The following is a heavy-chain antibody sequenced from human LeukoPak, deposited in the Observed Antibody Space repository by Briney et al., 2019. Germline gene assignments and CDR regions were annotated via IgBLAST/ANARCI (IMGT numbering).Heavy chain of an antibody. CDR3: ARGIYWFDP. CDR2: IYHIGST. Sequence: SETLSLTCTVSGGSISSRSYYWGWIRQAPGKGLEWIGSIYHIGSTYYNPSLKSRVTISVDTSKNQFSLKLSSVTAADTAVYYCARGIYWFDPWGQGTLVTVSS. V-gene: IGHV4-39*07. CDR1: GGSISSRSYY. J-gene: IGHJ5*02.